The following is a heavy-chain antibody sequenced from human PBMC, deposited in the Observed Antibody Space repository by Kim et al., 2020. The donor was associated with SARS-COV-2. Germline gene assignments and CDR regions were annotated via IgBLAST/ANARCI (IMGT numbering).Heavy chain of an antibody. V-gene: IGHV4-34*01. CDR1: GGSFSGYY. J-gene: IGHJ6*03. CDR2: INHSGST. CDR3: ARGLLSPPYYYYYYYMDV. Sequence: SETLSLTCAVYGGSFSGYYWSWIRQPPGKGLEWIGEINHSGSTNYNPSLKSRVTISVDTSKNQFSLKLSSVTAADTAVYYCARGLLSPPYYYYYYYMDVWGKGTTVTVSS. D-gene: IGHD2-15*01.